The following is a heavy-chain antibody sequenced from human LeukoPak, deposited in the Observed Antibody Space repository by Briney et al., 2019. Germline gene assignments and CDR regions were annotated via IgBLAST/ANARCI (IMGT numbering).Heavy chain of an antibody. Sequence: ASVKVSCKASGHTFTGYYMHWVRQAPGQGLEWMGWINPNSGGTNYAQKFQGRVTMTRDTSISTAYMELSRLRSDDTAVYYCARDLLIGVVIPNWFDPWGQGTLVTVSS. V-gene: IGHV1-2*02. D-gene: IGHD3-3*01. CDR2: INPNSGGT. CDR3: ARDLLIGVVIPNWFDP. CDR1: GHTFTGYY. J-gene: IGHJ5*02.